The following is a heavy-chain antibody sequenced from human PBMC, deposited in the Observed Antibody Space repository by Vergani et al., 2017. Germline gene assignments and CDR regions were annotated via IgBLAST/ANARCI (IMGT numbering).Heavy chain of an antibody. D-gene: IGHD2-21*01. CDR1: GFPFTAPG. CDR3: AGLYGDDGFSPF. V-gene: IGHV3-23*01. Sequence: EVQLLESGGGLAQPGESLRLSCVASGFPFTAPGLNWVRQAPGKGLEWVSGISGQNFRTHYADSVKGRFTISRDDSKNTVYLQINSLRAEDTAFYYCAGLYGDDGFSPFWGQGTLVTVSS. CDR2: ISGQNFRT. J-gene: IGHJ4*02.